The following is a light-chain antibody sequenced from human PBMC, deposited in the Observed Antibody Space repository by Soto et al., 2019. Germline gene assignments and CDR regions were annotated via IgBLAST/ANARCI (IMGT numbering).Light chain of an antibody. Sequence: EIVMTQSPATLSVSPGERATLSCRASQSVSSNLAWYQQKPGKAPRLLIYVASTKATGIPARFSGSGSGTEFTLTISSLQSEDFAVYYCQQYNNWPPITFGQGTKVEIK. CDR2: VAS. CDR3: QQYNNWPPIT. J-gene: IGKJ1*01. V-gene: IGKV3-15*01. CDR1: QSVSSN.